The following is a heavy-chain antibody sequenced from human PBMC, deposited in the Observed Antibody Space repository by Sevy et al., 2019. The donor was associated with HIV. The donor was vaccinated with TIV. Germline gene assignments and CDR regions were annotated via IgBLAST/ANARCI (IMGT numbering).Heavy chain of an antibody. CDR1: DDSISGYY. Sequence: SETLSLTCTVSDDSISGYYWSWIRQPPGKGLEWIGYIYYSGRTNYNPSLKSRATISADMSTNHFSLKLSSVTAADTAVYYCARTTPYYYYGMDVWCQGTTVTVSS. V-gene: IGHV4-59*01. CDR3: ARTTPYYYYGMDV. CDR2: IYYSGRT. D-gene: IGHD4-17*01. J-gene: IGHJ6*02.